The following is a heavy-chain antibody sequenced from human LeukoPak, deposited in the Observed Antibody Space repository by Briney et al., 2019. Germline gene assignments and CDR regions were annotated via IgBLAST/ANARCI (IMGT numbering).Heavy chain of an antibody. CDR2: IFYSGST. V-gene: IGHV4-59*02. D-gene: IGHD3-22*01. Sequence: GSLRLSCAASGFTVSSNYMSWIRQPPGKGLEWIGYIFYSGSTNYNPSLKSRVTISADTSKNQISLRLSSVTAADTAVYYCARVPRDSSGYYYFDYWGQGTLVTVSS. CDR1: GFTVSSNY. CDR3: ARVPRDSSGYYYFDY. J-gene: IGHJ4*02.